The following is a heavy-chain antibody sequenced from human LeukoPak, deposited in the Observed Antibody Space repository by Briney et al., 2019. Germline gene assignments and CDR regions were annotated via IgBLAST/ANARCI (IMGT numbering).Heavy chain of an antibody. CDR1: GGSISSYY. CDR3: AKADCSGGSCYFDY. Sequence: PSETLSLTCTVSGGSISSYYWSWIRQPPGKGLEWIGYIYYSGSTNYNPSLKSRVTISVDTSKNQFSLKLSSVTAADTAVYYCAKADCSGGSCYFDYWGQGTLVTVSS. J-gene: IGHJ4*02. D-gene: IGHD2-15*01. V-gene: IGHV4-59*01. CDR2: IYYSGST.